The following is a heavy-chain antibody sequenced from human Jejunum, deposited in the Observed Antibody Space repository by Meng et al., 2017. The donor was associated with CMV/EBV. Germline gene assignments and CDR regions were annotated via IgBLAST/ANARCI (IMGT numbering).Heavy chain of an antibody. CDR1: GASIGSGTYY. Sequence: TCSVSGASIGSGTYYWSWIRQHPGKGLEWIGFIHSRGSIYYNPSLKSRVSISSDTSNNYFSLTLTSVTPADTAIYYCARDTIRDGVDYWGQGTLVTVSS. V-gene: IGHV4-31*03. CDR2: IHSRGSI. CDR3: ARDTIRDGVDY. J-gene: IGHJ4*02. D-gene: IGHD3-3*01.